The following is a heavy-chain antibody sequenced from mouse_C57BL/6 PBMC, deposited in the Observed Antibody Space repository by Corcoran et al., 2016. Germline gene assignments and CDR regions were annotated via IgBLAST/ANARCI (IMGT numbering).Heavy chain of an antibody. CDR2: INPYSGLP. Sequence: QIQLVQSGPDLKKPGKTVKISIKASGYTFTTYVISWVKQAPGKGFKWMGWINPYSGLPTYADDFKGRFAFSLGTSASTAYLQINNLKNEDTATYFCARWGRSCWFAYWGQGTLVTVSA. CDR3: ARWGRSCWFAY. V-gene: IGHV9-3*01. CDR1: GYTFTTYV. J-gene: IGHJ3*01.